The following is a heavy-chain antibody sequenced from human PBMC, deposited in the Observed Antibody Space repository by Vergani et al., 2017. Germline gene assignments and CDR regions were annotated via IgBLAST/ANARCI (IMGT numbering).Heavy chain of an antibody. Sequence: QVQLVQSGAEVKKPGASVKVSCKASGYTFTGYYMHWVRQAPGQGLEWMGWINAGNGNTNYAQKLQGRVTMTTDTSTSTAYMELRSLRSDDTAVYYCARDPGYYDFWSGYYYYYGMDVWGQGTTVTVSS. J-gene: IGHJ6*02. D-gene: IGHD3-3*01. CDR1: GYTFTGYY. CDR2: INAGNGNT. CDR3: ARDPGYYDFWSGYYYYYGMDV. V-gene: IGHV1-18*04.